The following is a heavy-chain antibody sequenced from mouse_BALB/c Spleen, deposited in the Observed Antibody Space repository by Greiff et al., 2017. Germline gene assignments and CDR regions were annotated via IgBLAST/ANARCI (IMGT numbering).Heavy chain of an antibody. J-gene: IGHJ4*01. CDR3: ARGYGNYVDYAMDY. V-gene: IGHV2-9*02. D-gene: IGHD2-1*01. CDR2: IWAGGST. Sequence: QVQLKESGPGLVAPSQSLSITCTVSGFSLTSYGVHWVRQPPGKGLEWLGVIWAGGSTNYNSALMSRLSISKDNSKSQVFLKMNSLQTDDTAMYYCARGYGNYVDYAMDYWGQGTSVTVSS. CDR1: GFSLTSYG.